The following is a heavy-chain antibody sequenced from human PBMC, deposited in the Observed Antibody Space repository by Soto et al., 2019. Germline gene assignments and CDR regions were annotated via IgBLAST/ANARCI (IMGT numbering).Heavy chain of an antibody. Sequence: SVKVSCKASGGTFSSYAISLVRQAPGQGLEWMGGIIPIFGTANYAQKFQGRVTVTADESTSTAYMELSSLRSEDTAVYYCARVRNGQALDYWGQGTLVTVSS. J-gene: IGHJ4*02. CDR2: IIPIFGTA. CDR1: GGTFSSYA. V-gene: IGHV1-69*13. D-gene: IGHD1-1*01. CDR3: ARVRNGQALDY.